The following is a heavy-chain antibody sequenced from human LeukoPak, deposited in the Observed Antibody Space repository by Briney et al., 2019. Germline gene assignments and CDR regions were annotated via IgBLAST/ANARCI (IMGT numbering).Heavy chain of an antibody. Sequence: GGSLRLSCAASGFTVSRNYMSWVGQAPGKGLEWVSVIYSGGSTYYADSVKGRFTISRDNSKNTLYLQMNSLRAEDTAVYYCARDRTAPGILDYWGQGTLVTVSS. D-gene: IGHD3-10*01. CDR1: GFTVSRNY. V-gene: IGHV3-66*01. CDR2: IYSGGST. J-gene: IGHJ4*02. CDR3: ARDRTAPGILDY.